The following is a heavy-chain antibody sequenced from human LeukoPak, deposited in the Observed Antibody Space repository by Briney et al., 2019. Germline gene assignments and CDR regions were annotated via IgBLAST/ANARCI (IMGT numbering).Heavy chain of an antibody. Sequence: SGTLSLTCAVSGGSITSSNRWSWVRQPPGKGLEWIGEIYYTGNTNYNPSLKSRVTISVDKSNNQFSLNLSSVTAADTAVYYCARGNWNDVVGYYFDYWGQGTLVTVSS. CDR3: ARGNWNDVVGYYFDY. D-gene: IGHD1-1*01. CDR1: GGSITSSNR. J-gene: IGHJ4*02. V-gene: IGHV4-4*02. CDR2: IYYTGNT.